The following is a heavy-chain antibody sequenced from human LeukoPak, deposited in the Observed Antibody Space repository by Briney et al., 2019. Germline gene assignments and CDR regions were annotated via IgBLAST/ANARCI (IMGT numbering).Heavy chain of an antibody. D-gene: IGHD6-19*01. V-gene: IGHV3-9*01. CDR1: GFTFDDYA. Sequence: GGSLRLSCAASGFTFDDYAMHWVRQGPGKGLEWVSGISWNSGSIGYADSVKGRFTISRDNAKNSLYLQMNSLGAEDTALYYCAKGYSSGWFEPFDYWGQGTLVTVSS. CDR3: AKGYSSGWFEPFDY. CDR2: ISWNSGSI. J-gene: IGHJ4*02.